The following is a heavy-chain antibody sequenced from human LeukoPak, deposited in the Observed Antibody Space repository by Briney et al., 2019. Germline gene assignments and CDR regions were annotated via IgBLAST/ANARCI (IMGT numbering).Heavy chain of an antibody. CDR1: GFTFSRYT. CDR3: ARELYSGYGRFDY. V-gene: IGHV3-21*01. CDR2: IYNNSNYI. Sequence: GGSLRLSCAASGFTFSRYTMNWVRQAPGKGLEWVSSIYNNSNYIYYSDSVKGRFTISRDNAKNSLYLQMNSLRAEDTAVYYCARELYSGYGRFDYWGQGTLVTVSS. D-gene: IGHD5-12*01. J-gene: IGHJ4*02.